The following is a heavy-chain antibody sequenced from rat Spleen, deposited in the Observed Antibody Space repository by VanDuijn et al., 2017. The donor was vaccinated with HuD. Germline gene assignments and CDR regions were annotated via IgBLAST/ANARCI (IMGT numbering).Heavy chain of an antibody. CDR1: GFTFSSYD. CDR2: ISPSGSIT. V-gene: IGHV5-25*01. Sequence: EVQLVESGGGLVQPGRSLKLSCAASGFTFSSYDMAWVRQAPTKGLEWVASISPSGSITYYRDSVKGRLTVSRDNAKSTLYLQMDSLRSEDTATYYCARHGYDGSYYYWDYWGQGVMVTVSS. CDR3: ARHGYDGSYYYWDY. J-gene: IGHJ2*01. D-gene: IGHD1-12*02.